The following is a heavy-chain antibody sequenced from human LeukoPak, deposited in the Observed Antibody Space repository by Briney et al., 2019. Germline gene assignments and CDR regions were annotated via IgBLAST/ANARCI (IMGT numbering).Heavy chain of an antibody. CDR1: GFTFDDYA. CDR3: ARGGDILTGYYRSDAFDI. Sequence: GGSLRLSCAASGFTFDDYAMHWVRQAPGKGLEWVSGISWNSGSIGYADSVKGRFTISRDNAKNSLYLQMNSLRAEDTAVYYCARGGDILTGYYRSDAFDIWGQGTMVTVSS. J-gene: IGHJ3*02. V-gene: IGHV3-9*01. CDR2: ISWNSGSI. D-gene: IGHD3-9*01.